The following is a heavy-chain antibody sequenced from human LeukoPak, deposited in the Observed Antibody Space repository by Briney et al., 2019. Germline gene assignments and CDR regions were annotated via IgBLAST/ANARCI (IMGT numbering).Heavy chain of an antibody. D-gene: IGHD3-10*01. CDR1: GFTFSDYY. CDR3: ARMMVYYFDY. J-gene: IGHJ4*02. CDR2: IPSTSSYT. V-gene: IGHV3-11*03. Sequence: PGGSLRLSCVASGFTFSDYYMSWIRQAPGKGLEWVSYIPSTSSYTSYADSVKGRFTISRDNAKNSLYLQMNSLRAEDTAVYYCARMMVYYFDYWGQGTLVTVSS.